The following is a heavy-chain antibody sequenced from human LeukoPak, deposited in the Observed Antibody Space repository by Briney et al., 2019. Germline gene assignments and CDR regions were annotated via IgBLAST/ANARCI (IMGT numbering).Heavy chain of an antibody. Sequence: SETLSLTCTVSGGSISGYYWSWIRQPAEKGLEWIGRIHSSGNTNENPSLKSRVTMSVDMSKNQLSLKLTSVTPADTAVYYCAXXWLGGPHWFDPWGQGTLVTVSS. D-gene: IGHD3-10*01. CDR3: AXXWLGGPHWFDP. CDR2: IHSSGNT. CDR1: GGSISGYY. J-gene: IGHJ5*02. V-gene: IGHV4-4*07.